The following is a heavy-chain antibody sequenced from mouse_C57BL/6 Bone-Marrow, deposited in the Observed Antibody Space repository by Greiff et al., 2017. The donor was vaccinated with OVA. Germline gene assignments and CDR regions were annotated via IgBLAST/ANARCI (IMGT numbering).Heavy chain of an antibody. D-gene: IGHD1-1*01. CDR1: GYTFTSYW. Sequence: VQLQQPGAELVMPGASVKLSCKASGYTFTSYWMHWVKQRPGQGLEWIGEIDPSDSYTNYNQKFKGKSTLTVDKSSSTAYMQLSSLTSEDTAVYYCARWGNGTLRFDYWGQGTTLTVSS. J-gene: IGHJ2*01. CDR2: IDPSDSYT. V-gene: IGHV1-69*01. CDR3: ARWGNGTLRFDY.